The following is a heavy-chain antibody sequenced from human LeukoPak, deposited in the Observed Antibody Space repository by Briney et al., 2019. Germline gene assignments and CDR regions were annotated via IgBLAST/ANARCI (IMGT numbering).Heavy chain of an antibody. CDR2: IKKDGSEK. CDR1: GFTVSGYW. Sequence: GGSLRLSCAASGFTVSGYWMSWVRQVPGKGLEWVANIKKDGSEKHYVDSVGGRFTVSRDDARNSLFLQMNSLRAGDTAVYYCAREGISGGIFDYWGQGALVAVSS. V-gene: IGHV3-7*01. J-gene: IGHJ4*02. CDR3: AREGISGGIFDY. D-gene: IGHD3-10*01.